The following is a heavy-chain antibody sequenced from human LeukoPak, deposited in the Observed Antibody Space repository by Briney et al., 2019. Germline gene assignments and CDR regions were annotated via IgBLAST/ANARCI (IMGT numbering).Heavy chain of an antibody. CDR1: GITFSTYA. D-gene: IGHD3-22*01. CDR3: AKDGNYYDSSNYYYFDQ. V-gene: IGHV3-23*01. CDR2: ITNSGGTT. Sequence: PGGSLRLSCATSGITFSTYAMSWVRQAPGKGLEWVSGITNSGGTTYYADSVKGRFTISRDNSKNTLYLQMNSLRAEDTAVYYCAKDGNYYDSSNYYYFDQWGQGTLVTVSS. J-gene: IGHJ4*02.